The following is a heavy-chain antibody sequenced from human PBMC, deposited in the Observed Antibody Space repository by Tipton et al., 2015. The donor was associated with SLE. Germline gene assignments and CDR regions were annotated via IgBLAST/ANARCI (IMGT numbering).Heavy chain of an antibody. CDR2: ISYTGST. CDR3: ARQYSRNHWYYFDD. Sequence: GLVKPSETLSLTCTVSGGSVSSVSYYWSCIRQPPGKGLEWIGYISYTGSTSYNPSLKSRVTISMDTSKNQFSLRLTSVSAADTAVYYCARQYSRNHWYYFDDWGQGTLVTVSS. D-gene: IGHD5-12*01. CDR1: GGSVSSVSYY. J-gene: IGHJ4*02. V-gene: IGHV4-61*01.